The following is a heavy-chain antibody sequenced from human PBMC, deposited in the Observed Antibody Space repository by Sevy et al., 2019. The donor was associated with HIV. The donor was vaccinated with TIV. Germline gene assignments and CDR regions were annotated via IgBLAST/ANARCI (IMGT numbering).Heavy chain of an antibody. D-gene: IGHD5-12*01. CDR3: ARDLPPSATIVAHFDY. CDR2: ISSSGKSI. V-gene: IGHV3-48*03. J-gene: IGHJ4*02. CDR1: GFAFSSYE. Sequence: GGSLRLSCAASGFAFSSYEMNWVRQAPGKGLEWVSHISSSGKSISYADSVKGRFTISRDNAKNSLYLQMNSLRAEDTAVYYCARDLPPSATIVAHFDYWGQGILVTVSS.